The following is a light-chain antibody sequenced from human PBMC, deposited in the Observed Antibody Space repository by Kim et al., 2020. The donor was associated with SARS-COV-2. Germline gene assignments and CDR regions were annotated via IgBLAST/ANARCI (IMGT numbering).Light chain of an antibody. Sequence: ERATRSCNASNTIGKPSDWYQQKACQVHRLLIYDASNRATGVPARLSGSGSGTDFNLTISSLEPEDFADYYCQLRRNCLLGTGTKVDIK. CDR2: DAS. J-gene: IGKJ3*01. CDR3: QLRRNCL. V-gene: IGKV3-11*01. CDR1: NTIGKP.